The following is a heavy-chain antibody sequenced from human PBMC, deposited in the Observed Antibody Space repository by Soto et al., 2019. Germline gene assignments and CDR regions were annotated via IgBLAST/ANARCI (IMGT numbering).Heavy chain of an antibody. CDR3: TTGIYYDLLTGYHDVAY. Sequence: PGGSLRLSCAASGFNLSHPWMTLVRQSAGKGLEWVGRIKSETDGGTADYAAPVKGRITISRDDSKNTVYLQMNSLKTEDTAVYYCTTGIYYDLLTGYHDVAYWGQGTLVTVSS. J-gene: IGHJ4*02. CDR2: IKSETDGGTA. V-gene: IGHV3-15*01. D-gene: IGHD3-9*01. CDR1: GFNLSHPW.